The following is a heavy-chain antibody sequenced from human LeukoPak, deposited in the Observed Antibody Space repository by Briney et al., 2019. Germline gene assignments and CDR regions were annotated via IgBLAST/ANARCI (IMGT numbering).Heavy chain of an antibody. D-gene: IGHD2-15*01. J-gene: IGHJ4*02. Sequence: ASVKVSCKASGYTFTGYYMHWVRQAPGQGLEWMGWINPNSGGTNYAQKFQGRVTMTRDTSISTAYMELSRLRSDDTAVYYCARGNCSGVSSYFGWINPSPPDYWGQGPLVTSPQ. CDR3: ARGNCSGVSSYFGWINPSPPDY. CDR2: INPNSGGT. V-gene: IGHV1-2*02. CDR1: GYTFTGYY.